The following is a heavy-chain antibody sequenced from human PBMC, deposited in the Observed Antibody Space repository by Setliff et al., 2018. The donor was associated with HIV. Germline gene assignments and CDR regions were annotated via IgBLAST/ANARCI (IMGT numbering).Heavy chain of an antibody. CDR3: ARGSGRFCSGGRCSAFDY. D-gene: IGHD2-15*01. CDR2: IYQTGTT. V-gene: IGHV4-38-2*01. J-gene: IGHJ4*02. CDR1: GFSINSGYY. Sequence: NPSETLSLTCAVSGFSINSGYYWGWIRQPPGKGLEWIGSIYQTGTTYYNPSLKSRVTISVDTSQNQFSLRLSSVTAADTAVYYCARGSGRFCSGGRCSAFDYWSQGTLVTVSS.